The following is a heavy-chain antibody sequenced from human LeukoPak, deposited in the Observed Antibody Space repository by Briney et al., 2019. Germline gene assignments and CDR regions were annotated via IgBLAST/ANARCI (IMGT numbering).Heavy chain of an antibody. D-gene: IGHD6-25*01. CDR3: ARCRYSSGPDFEY. CDR1: GGSLSSYY. V-gene: IGHV4-59*01. J-gene: IGHJ4*02. Sequence: SETLSLTCTLSGGSLSSYYRRSIRQPPGKGLEWICYIYYTGGTNYNPSLKSRATISSDTSRNQFSLTPNSVTSADTAVYYCARCRYSSGPDFEYWGQGSVVTVSS. CDR2: IYYTGGT.